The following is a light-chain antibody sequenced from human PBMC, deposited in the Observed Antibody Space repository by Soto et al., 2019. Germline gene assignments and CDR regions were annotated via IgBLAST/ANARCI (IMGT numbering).Light chain of an antibody. Sequence: QSALTQPRSVSGSPGQSVTISCTGTSSDVGGSNSVSWYQQYPGKAPKLIIYDVSQRPSGVPDRFSGSKFGNTASLTISWLQAEDEEDYHCCSYVSGYSFVLFGGGTKLTVL. V-gene: IGLV2-11*01. CDR3: CSYVSGYSFVL. CDR2: DVS. CDR1: SSDVGGSNS. J-gene: IGLJ2*01.